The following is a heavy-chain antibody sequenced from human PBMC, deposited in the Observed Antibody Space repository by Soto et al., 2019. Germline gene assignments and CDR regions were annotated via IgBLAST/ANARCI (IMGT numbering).Heavy chain of an antibody. Sequence: QVQLQESGPGLVKPSDTLSLTCAVSGYSISSSNWWGWIRQPPGKGLEWIGYIYYSGSTYYNPSLKSRVTMSVDTSKNQFSLKLSSVTAVDTAGYYCARSGWFGELLPTPGWFDPWGQGTLVTVSS. V-gene: IGHV4-28*01. CDR3: ARSGWFGELLPTPGWFDP. CDR1: GYSISSSNW. J-gene: IGHJ5*02. CDR2: IYYSGST. D-gene: IGHD3-10*01.